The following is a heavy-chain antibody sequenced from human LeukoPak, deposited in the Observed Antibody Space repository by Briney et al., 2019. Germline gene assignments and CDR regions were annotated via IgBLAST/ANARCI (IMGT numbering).Heavy chain of an antibody. J-gene: IGHJ3*02. Sequence: GGSLRLSCAASGFTFSSYAMHWVSQAPGKGRVWVAVISYDGSNKYYADSVKGRFTISRDNSKNTLYLQMNSLRAEDTAVYYCARDTPTAADDAFDIWGQGTMVTVSS. CDR1: GFTFSSYA. CDR3: ARDTPTAADDAFDI. V-gene: IGHV3-30-3*01. D-gene: IGHD6-13*01. CDR2: ISYDGSNK.